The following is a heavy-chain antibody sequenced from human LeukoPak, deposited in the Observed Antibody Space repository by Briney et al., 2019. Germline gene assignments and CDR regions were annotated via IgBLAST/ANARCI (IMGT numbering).Heavy chain of an antibody. J-gene: IGHJ6*03. CDR3: AKDLGLWSGYPHYYYYYMDV. V-gene: IGHV3-21*01. CDR1: GFTFSSYS. Sequence: GGSLRLSCAASGFTFSSYSMNWVRQAPGKGLEWVSSISSSSSYIYYADSVKGRFTISRDNSKNTLYLQMNSLRAEDTAVYYCAKDLGLWSGYPHYYYYYMDVWGKGTTVTVSS. CDR2: ISSSSSYI. D-gene: IGHD3-3*01.